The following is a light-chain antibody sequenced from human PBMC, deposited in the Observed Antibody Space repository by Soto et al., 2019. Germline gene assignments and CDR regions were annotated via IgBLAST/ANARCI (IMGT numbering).Light chain of an antibody. CDR1: QSLLHSNGYNY. CDR2: LGS. Sequence: DIVMTQSPLSLPVTPGEPASISCRSSQSLLHSNGYNYLDWYLQKPGQSPQLLIYLGSNRASGVPDRFSGRGSGTDFTLKISRVKAEDVGSYYCMQALLTPYTFGQGTKLEIK. V-gene: IGKV2-28*01. J-gene: IGKJ2*01. CDR3: MQALLTPYT.